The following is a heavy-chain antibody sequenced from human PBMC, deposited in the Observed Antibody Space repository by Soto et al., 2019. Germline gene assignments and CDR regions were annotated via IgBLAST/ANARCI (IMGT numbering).Heavy chain of an antibody. V-gene: IGHV4-39*01. CDR1: GGSISSSSYY. D-gene: IGHD6-13*01. CDR2: IYYSGST. CDR3: ARTLSSSWYWYFDL. Sequence: SETLSLTCTVSGGSISSSSYYWGWIRQPPGKGLEWIGSIYYSGSTYYNPSLKSRVTISVDTSKNHFSLKLSSVTAADTAVYYCARTLSSSWYWYFDLWGRGTLVTVSS. J-gene: IGHJ2*01.